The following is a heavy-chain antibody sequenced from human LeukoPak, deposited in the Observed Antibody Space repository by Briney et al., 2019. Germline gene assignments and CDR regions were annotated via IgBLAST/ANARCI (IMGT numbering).Heavy chain of an antibody. CDR1: GYTFTNYG. CDR2: ISAYSGNT. CDR3: ARDAGGHYGMDV. Sequence: ASVKVSCKASGYTFTNYGISWVRQAPGQGLEWMGWISAYSGNTIYAQKLQGRVTMTTDTSTTTGYMELRSLRSDDTAVYYCARDAGGHYGMDVWGQGTTVTVSS. V-gene: IGHV1-18*01. J-gene: IGHJ6*02.